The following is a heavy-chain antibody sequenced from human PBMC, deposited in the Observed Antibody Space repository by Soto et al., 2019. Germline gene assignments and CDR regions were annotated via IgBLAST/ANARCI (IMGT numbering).Heavy chain of an antibody. Sequence: PSETLSLTCTVSGGSVSSGSYYWSWIRQPPGKGQEWIGYIYYSGSTNYNPSLKSRVTISVDTSKNQFSLKLSSVTAADTAVYYCARVSSSSAAAGSPYYYYYGMDVWGQGTTVTVSS. D-gene: IGHD6-13*01. CDR2: IYYSGST. CDR3: ARVSSSSAAAGSPYYYYYGMDV. V-gene: IGHV4-61*01. J-gene: IGHJ6*02. CDR1: GGSVSSGSYY.